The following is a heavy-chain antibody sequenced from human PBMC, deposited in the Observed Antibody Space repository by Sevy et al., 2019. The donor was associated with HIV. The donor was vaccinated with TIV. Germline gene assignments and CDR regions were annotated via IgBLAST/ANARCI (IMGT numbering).Heavy chain of an antibody. CDR3: ARGGGRTDWGMDV. J-gene: IGHJ6*02. CDR2: ISYSGST. V-gene: IGHV4-59*01. CDR1: GGSISSYY. Sequence: AENLSLTCTVSGGSISSYYWSWIRQPPGKGLERIGYISYSGSTNDNPSLRSRVTIAIDTSKNQFSLRLSSVSAADTAVYYSARGGGRTDWGMDVWGPGTTVTVSS. D-gene: IGHD1-1*01.